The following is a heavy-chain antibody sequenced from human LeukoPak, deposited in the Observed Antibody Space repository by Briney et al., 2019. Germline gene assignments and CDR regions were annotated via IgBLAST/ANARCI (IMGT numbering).Heavy chain of an antibody. CDR1: GGSISSSY. J-gene: IGHJ4*02. CDR3: ARHSGSPRVVAATPFDY. V-gene: IGHV4-59*01. CDR2: IYYSGST. D-gene: IGHD2-15*01. Sequence: PSETLSLTCTVSGGSISSSYWSWIRQPPGKGLEWIGYIYYSGSTNYNPSLKSRVTISVDTSKNQFSLKLSSVTAADTAVYYCARHSGSPRVVAATPFDYWGQGTLVTVSS.